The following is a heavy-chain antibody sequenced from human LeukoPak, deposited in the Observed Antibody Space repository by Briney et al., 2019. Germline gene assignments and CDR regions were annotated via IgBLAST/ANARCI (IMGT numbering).Heavy chain of an antibody. Sequence: GGSLRPSCAASGFTFSSYSMNWVRQAPGKGLEWVSSISSSSTYIYYADSVNGRFTISRDNAKNSLYLQMNSLRAEDTAMYYCARGPTPQTYYYDSSGYPDWGQGTLVTVSS. CDR1: GFTFSSYS. CDR3: ARGPTPQTYYYDSSGYPD. V-gene: IGHV3-21*01. J-gene: IGHJ4*02. D-gene: IGHD3-22*01. CDR2: ISSSSTYI.